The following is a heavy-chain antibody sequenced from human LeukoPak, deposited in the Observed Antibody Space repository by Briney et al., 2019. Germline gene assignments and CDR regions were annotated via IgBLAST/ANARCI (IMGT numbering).Heavy chain of an antibody. J-gene: IGHJ4*02. CDR2: ISYDGSNK. V-gene: IGHV3-30*18. CDR1: GFTFSSYG. Sequence: SGGSLRLSCAASGFTFSSYGMHWVRQAPGRGLEWVAVISYDGSNKYYADSVKGRFTISRDNSKNTLYLQMNSLRAEDTAVYYCAKDIGYGLPFDYWGQGTLVTVSS. CDR3: AKDIGYGLPFDY. D-gene: IGHD5-18*01.